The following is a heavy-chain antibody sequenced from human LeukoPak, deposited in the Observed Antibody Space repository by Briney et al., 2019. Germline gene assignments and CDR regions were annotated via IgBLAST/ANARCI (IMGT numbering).Heavy chain of an antibody. CDR3: ARFPNYDFWSGYYSVDY. J-gene: IGHJ4*02. CDR1: GYTFTSND. V-gene: IGHV1-8*01. D-gene: IGHD3-3*01. Sequence: ASVKVSCKXSGYTFTSNDINWVRQATRQGLEWMGWMNPNSGNTGYSQKFQGRVTMTRNTSISTAYMELSSLRSEDTAVYYCARFPNYDFWSGYYSVDYWGQGTLVTVSS. CDR2: MNPNSGNT.